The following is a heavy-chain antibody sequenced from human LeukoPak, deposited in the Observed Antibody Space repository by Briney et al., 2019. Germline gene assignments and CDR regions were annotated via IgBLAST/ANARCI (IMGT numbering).Heavy chain of an antibody. J-gene: IGHJ6*03. CDR2: KWYDGSNK. CDR1: GFIFSSYG. Sequence: PGRSLSLTCAASGFIFSSYGMHWVRQAPAKGLEGVAVKWYDGSNKYYADSVKGRFTISRDNSKNTLYLQMNSLRAENTAVYYCARVSNYYYMDVWGKGTTVTVSS. V-gene: IGHV3-33*08. CDR3: ARVSNYYYMDV.